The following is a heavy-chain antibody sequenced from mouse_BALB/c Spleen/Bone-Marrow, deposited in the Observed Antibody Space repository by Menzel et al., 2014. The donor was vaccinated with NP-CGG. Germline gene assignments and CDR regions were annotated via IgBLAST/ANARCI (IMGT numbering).Heavy chain of an antibody. CDR3: ARQSYYGYSDY. Sequence: EVKLVESGGGLVQPGGSLKLSCAASGFDFSRYWMSWVRQAPGKGLEWIGEMNPDSSTINYTPSLKDKFIISRDNAKNTLFLQMSKVRSEDTALYYCARQSYYGYSDYWGQGTPLTVSS. D-gene: IGHD1-2*01. CDR2: MNPDSSTI. V-gene: IGHV4-1*02. J-gene: IGHJ2*01. CDR1: GFDFSRYW.